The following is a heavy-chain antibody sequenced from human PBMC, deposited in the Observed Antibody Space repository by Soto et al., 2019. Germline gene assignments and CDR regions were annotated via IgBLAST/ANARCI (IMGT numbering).Heavy chain of an antibody. CDR2: IYTSGST. D-gene: IGHD2-21*01. CDR3: VRDSVIKFGYGMDV. CDR1: GGSISSYY. J-gene: IGHJ6*02. V-gene: IGHV4-4*07. Sequence: PSETLSLTCTVSGGSISSYYWSWIRQPAGKGLEWIGRIYTSGSTNYNPSLKSRVTMSVDTSKNQFSLKLSSVTAADTAGYYCVRDSVIKFGYGMDVWGQGTTVTVSS.